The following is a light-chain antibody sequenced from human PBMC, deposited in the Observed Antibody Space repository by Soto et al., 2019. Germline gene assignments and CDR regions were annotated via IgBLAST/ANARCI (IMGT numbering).Light chain of an antibody. CDR2: EGS. CDR1: SSDVGSYNL. Sequence: QSALTQPASVSGSPGQSITISCTGTSSDVGSYNLVSCYQQHPGKAPKLMIYEGSKRPSGVSNRFSGSKSGNTASLTISGLQAEDEADYYCCSYASSNILVFGGGTKVTVL. V-gene: IGLV2-23*01. J-gene: IGLJ2*01. CDR3: CSYASSNILV.